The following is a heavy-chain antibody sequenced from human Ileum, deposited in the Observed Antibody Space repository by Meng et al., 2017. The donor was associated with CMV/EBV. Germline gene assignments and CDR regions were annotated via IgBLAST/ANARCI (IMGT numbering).Heavy chain of an antibody. V-gene: IGHV4-34*01. J-gene: IGHJ4*02. CDR1: ADSFTGYH. CDR2: INYRGSI. D-gene: IGHD7-27*01. Sequence: GQLQQWGAEVLKPSEPLSLTHTVSADSFTGYHWTWIRQPPGKGPEWIGEINYRGSIHYNPSLESRVTISLNMSTNQLSLKLNSVTAADTAVYYCVRGNWVSDFWGQGNLVTVSS. CDR3: VRGNWVSDF.